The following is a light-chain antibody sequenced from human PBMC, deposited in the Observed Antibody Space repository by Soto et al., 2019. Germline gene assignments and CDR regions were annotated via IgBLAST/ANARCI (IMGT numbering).Light chain of an antibody. Sequence: EIVLTQSPGTLSLSPGERATLSCRASQSVGSSYLAWYQQKPGQAPRLLIYGASSRATGIPDRFSGSGSGTDFTLTISRLEPEDFAVYYCQQFGSSPFTFGPGTKVDN. CDR3: QQFGSSPFT. V-gene: IGKV3-20*01. CDR1: QSVGSSY. J-gene: IGKJ3*01. CDR2: GAS.